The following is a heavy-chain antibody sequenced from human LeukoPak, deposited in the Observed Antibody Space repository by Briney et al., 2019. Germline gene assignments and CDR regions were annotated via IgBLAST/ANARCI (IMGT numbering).Heavy chain of an antibody. CDR1: GFTFSSYS. CDR3: AKHVYGGNLLPET. V-gene: IGHV3-23*01. J-gene: IGHJ4*02. Sequence: PGGSLRLSCAASGFTFSSYSMNWVRQAPGGGLEWVSTLSGSGGNTNYADSVKGRFTISRDNSKNTLYLQMNSLRAEDTAIYYCAKHVYGGNLLPETWGQGTLVTVSS. CDR2: LSGSGGNT. D-gene: IGHD4-23*01.